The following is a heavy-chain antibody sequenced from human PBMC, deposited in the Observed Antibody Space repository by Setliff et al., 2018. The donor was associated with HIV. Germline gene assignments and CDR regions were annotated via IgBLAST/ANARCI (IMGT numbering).Heavy chain of an antibody. CDR2: IYHTGRT. V-gene: IGHV4-4*02. D-gene: IGHD3-16*01. J-gene: IGHJ4*02. CDR1: GGSISDDKW. Sequence: SETLSLTCAVSGGSISDDKWWDWVRQPPGKGLEWIGEIYHTGRTNYDSSLKSRVTMSVDKTKNEFSLKMTSVTVADTAVYYCTRAPGGGKDYFAYWGRGILVTVSS. CDR3: TRAPGGGKDYFAY.